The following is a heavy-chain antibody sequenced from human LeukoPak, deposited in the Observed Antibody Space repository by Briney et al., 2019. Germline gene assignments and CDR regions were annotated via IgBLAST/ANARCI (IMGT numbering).Heavy chain of an antibody. V-gene: IGHV3-48*03. D-gene: IGHD2/OR15-2a*01. CDR2: ISSSGTTK. J-gene: IGHJ3*02. CDR1: GFTFSSYE. CDR3: ARSNRDAFDM. Sequence: GGSLRLSCAASGFTFSSYEMNWVRQGPGKGLEWVSYISSSGTTKYYADSVKGRFTLSRDNAKKSLSLQMNSPRAEDTAIYYCARSNRDAFDMWGQGTVVTVSS.